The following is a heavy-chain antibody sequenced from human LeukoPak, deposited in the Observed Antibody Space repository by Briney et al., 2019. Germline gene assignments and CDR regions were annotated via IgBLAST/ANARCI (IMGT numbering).Heavy chain of an antibody. D-gene: IGHD1-26*01. CDR3: ATEGRSGWFHS. CDR1: GYTFTNYG. V-gene: IGHV1-18*01. J-gene: IGHJ5*01. Sequence: ASVKVSCKASGYTFTNYGISWVRQAPGQGLEWMGWISPYNGNTNYAQNLKGRVSVTTDSSTSAAYVELRSLRSDDTAVYYCATEGRSGWFHSWGQGTLVTVSS. CDR2: ISPYNGNT.